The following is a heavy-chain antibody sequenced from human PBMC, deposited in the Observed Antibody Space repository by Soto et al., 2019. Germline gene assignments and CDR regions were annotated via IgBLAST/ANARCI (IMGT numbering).Heavy chain of an antibody. CDR1: GFTFSDYG. Sequence: QVQLVESGGGVVQPGRSLRVSCAASGFTFSDYGIYWVRQAPGKGLEWVALISYDGNNREYGDSVKGRFTISRDNSKNTLYLQMNSLRVEDTAVYYCTFGDNSFDYWGQGTLVNVSS. CDR2: ISYDGNNR. V-gene: IGHV3-30*03. CDR3: TFGDNSFDY. D-gene: IGHD1-20*01. J-gene: IGHJ4*02.